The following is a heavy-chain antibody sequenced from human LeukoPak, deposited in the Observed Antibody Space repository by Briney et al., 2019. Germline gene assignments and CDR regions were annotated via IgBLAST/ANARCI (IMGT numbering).Heavy chain of an antibody. J-gene: IGHJ4*02. V-gene: IGHV3-23*01. CDR1: GFTFSNYA. CDR3: AKWGDYDVLTGYYVPDY. Sequence: GVSLRLSCAASGFTFSNYAMSWVRQAPGKGLEWVSAILGSGGSTYYADSVKGRFTVSRDNSKSTLYLQMNSLRAEDTALYYCAKWGDYDVLTGYYVPDYWGQGTLVTVSS. CDR2: ILGSGGST. D-gene: IGHD3-9*01.